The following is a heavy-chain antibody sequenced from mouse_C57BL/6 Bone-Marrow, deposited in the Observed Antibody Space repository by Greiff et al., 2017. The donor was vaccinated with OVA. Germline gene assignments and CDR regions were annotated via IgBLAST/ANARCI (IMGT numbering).Heavy chain of an antibody. J-gene: IGHJ2*01. CDR1: GFNIKDYY. CDR3: TTWGVPDYYVSSSSY. CDR2: IDPENGDT. Sequence: EVQLKESGAELVRPGASVKLSCTASGFNIKDYYMHWVKQRPEQGLEWIGWIDPENGDTEYASKFQGKATITADTSSNTAYLQLSSLTSEDTAVYYCTTWGVPDYYVSSSSYWGQGTTLTVSS. V-gene: IGHV14-4*01. D-gene: IGHD1-1*01.